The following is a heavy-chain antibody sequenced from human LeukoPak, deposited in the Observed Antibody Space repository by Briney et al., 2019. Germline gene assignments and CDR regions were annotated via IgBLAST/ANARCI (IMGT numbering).Heavy chain of an antibody. CDR2: IYRVGST. D-gene: IGHD6-25*01. CDR3: ADLAAPVNL. CDR1: GITASSNY. J-gene: IGHJ4*02. V-gene: IGHV3-66*01. Sequence: GGSLRLSCAAPGITASSNYMSWVRQAPGKGLEGGSIIYRVGSTFYADSVEGRFTISRDNSKNTLYLQMNSLRVEDTALYYCADLAAPVNLGGQGTLVTVSS.